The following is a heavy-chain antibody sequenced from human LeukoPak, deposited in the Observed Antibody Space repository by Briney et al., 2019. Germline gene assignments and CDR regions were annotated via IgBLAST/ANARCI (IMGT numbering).Heavy chain of an antibody. J-gene: IGHJ4*02. Sequence: SETLSLTCTVSGGSISSGSYYWSWIRQPAGKGLEWIGRIYTSGSTNYNPSLKSRVTISVDTSKNQFSLKLSSVTAADTAVYYCARGRAGDPPHYWGQGTLVTVSS. V-gene: IGHV4-61*02. CDR2: IYTSGST. D-gene: IGHD3-10*01. CDR1: GGSISSGSYY. CDR3: ARGRAGDPPHY.